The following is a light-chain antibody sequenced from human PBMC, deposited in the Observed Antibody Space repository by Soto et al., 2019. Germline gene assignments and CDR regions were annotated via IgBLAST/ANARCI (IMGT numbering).Light chain of an antibody. CDR1: SSDVGTYNY. V-gene: IGLV2-8*01. CDR3: STYADTYIEV. Sequence: QFVLTQPPSASGSPGQSVTISCTGTSSDVGTYNYVSWYQQHPGEAPKLLIYEVNKRPSGVPDRFSGSKSGTTASLTVSGLQAEDEADYYCSTYADTYIEVFGTGTKVTVL. J-gene: IGLJ1*01. CDR2: EVN.